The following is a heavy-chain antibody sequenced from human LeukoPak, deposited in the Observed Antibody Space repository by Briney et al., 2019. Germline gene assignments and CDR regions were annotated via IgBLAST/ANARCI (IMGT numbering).Heavy chain of an antibody. D-gene: IGHD3-16*01. Sequence: GGSLRLSCAGSGFIFSNYAMSWVRQAPGKGLEWVSGIKGNGFDTYYADSVRGRFTVSRDNSKNTLSLQMNSLSAEDTAVYYCAKDPGPLMITFGGVVISYFDYWGQGALVTVSS. V-gene: IGHV3-23*01. CDR2: IKGNGFDT. J-gene: IGHJ4*02. CDR1: GFIFSNYA. CDR3: AKDPGPLMITFGGVVISYFDY.